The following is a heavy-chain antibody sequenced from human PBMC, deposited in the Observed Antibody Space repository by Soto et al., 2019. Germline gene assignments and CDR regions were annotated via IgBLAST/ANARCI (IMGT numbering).Heavy chain of an antibody. D-gene: IGHD6-13*01. V-gene: IGHV1-8*01. CDR1: GYTFTSND. CDR2: MNPNSGNT. Sequence: QVQLVQSGAEVKKPGASVMVSCKASGYTFTSNDINWVRQATGQGLEWMGWMNPNSGNTGYAQKFQGRVTMTRNTSLSTAYMELSSLRSEDTAVYYCARRTAAAGTTLDSWGQGTLVTVSS. CDR3: ARRTAAAGTTLDS. J-gene: IGHJ4*02.